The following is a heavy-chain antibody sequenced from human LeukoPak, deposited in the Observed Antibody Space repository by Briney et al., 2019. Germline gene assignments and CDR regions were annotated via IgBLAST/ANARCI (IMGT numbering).Heavy chain of an antibody. CDR1: GFTFNNYG. CDR3: AKAGLWFGEPSNYFDY. CDR2: ISYDGSKK. J-gene: IGHJ4*02. Sequence: GRSLRLSCAASGFTFNNYGMHWVRQAPGKGLEWVAVISYDGSKKYYADSVKGRFTFSRDNSKSTLHLQMDSLRPEDTAVYYCAKAGLWFGEPSNYFDYWGQGTLVTVS. V-gene: IGHV3-30*18. D-gene: IGHD3-10*01.